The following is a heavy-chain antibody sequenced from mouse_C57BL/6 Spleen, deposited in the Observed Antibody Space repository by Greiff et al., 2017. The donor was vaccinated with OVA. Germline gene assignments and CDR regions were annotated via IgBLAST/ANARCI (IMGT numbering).Heavy chain of an antibody. CDR1: GYAFSSSW. J-gene: IGHJ2*01. CDR3: ARDGYYGNYRAFDY. Sequence: QVQLQQSGPELVKPGASVKISCKASGYAFSSSWMNWVKQRPGKGLEWIGRIYPGDGDTNYNGKFKGKATLTADKSSSTAYMQLSSLTSEDSAVYFCARDGYYGNYRAFDYWGQGTTLTVSS. V-gene: IGHV1-82*01. D-gene: IGHD2-1*01. CDR2: IYPGDGDT.